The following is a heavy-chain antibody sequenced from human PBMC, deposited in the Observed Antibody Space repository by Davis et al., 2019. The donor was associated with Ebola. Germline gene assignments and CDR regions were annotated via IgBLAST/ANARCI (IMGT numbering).Heavy chain of an antibody. Sequence: PGGSLRLSCAASGFTFDDYTMHWVRQAPGKGLEWVSLISWDGGSTYYTDSVKGRFTISRDNSKNSLYLQMNSLRTEDTALYYCAKGMLVAATWPYYYGMDVWGQGTMVTVSS. D-gene: IGHD2-15*01. CDR3: AKGMLVAATWPYYYGMDV. J-gene: IGHJ6*02. V-gene: IGHV3-43*01. CDR2: ISWDGGST. CDR1: GFTFDDYT.